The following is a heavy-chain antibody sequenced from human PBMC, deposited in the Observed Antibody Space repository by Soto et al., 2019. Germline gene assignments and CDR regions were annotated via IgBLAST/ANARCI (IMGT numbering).Heavy chain of an antibody. J-gene: IGHJ6*02. Sequence: EVQLVESGGALVQPGGSLRLSCAASGFTFSSYWMHWVRQAPGKGLVWVSRINSDGSTTSYADSVRGRFTISRDNAKNTLYLQMNSLSAEDTAVYYCAREGIQLWPPYYYYGMDVWGQGTTVTVSS. D-gene: IGHD5-18*01. CDR1: GFTFSSYW. CDR2: INSDGSTT. CDR3: AREGIQLWPPYYYYGMDV. V-gene: IGHV3-74*01.